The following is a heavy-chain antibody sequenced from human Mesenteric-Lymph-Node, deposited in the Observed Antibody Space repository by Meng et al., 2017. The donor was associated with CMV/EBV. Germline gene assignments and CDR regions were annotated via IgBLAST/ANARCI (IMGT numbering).Heavy chain of an antibody. CDR3: ARDYRTPYYYGSGGGFDL. V-gene: IGHV4-34*01. CDR2: INHSGST. CDR1: GGSFSGYY. J-gene: IGHJ5*02. D-gene: IGHD3-10*01. Sequence: GSLRLSCAVYGGSFSGYYWSWIRQPPGKGLEWIGEINHSGSTNYNPSLESRLTMSVDTSKNQFSLNLNSVTAADAAVYYCARDYRTPYYYGSGGGFDLWGQGTLVTVSS.